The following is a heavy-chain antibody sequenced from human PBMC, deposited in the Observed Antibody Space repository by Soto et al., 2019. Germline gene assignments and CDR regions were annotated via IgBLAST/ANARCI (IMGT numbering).Heavy chain of an antibody. J-gene: IGHJ6*02. V-gene: IGHV1-69*01. CDR3: XXXLYYGSGSYSPYGMDV. Sequence: QVQLVQSGAEVKKPGSSVKVSCKTSGVSFNNNGIGWVRQAPGHGLEWMGGVSPPFRTSNYARKFQGRISITADASTXTXXXXXXXXXXXXXXXXXXXXXLYYGSGSYSPYGMDVWGQGTTVTVSS. CDR2: VSPPFRTS. CDR1: GVSFNNNG. D-gene: IGHD3-10*01.